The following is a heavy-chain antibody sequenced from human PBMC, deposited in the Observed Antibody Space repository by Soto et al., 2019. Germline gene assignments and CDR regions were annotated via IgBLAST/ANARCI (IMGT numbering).Heavy chain of an antibody. V-gene: IGHV4-31*03. CDR3: VRDGSNVSGWFDP. Sequence: QVQLQESGPGLVKPSQTLSLTCTVSGGSISSGGYYWSWIRQHPGKGLEWIGYIYYSGSTYYNPSLKSRVTISVDTSKNQFSLKLSSVTAADTAVYYCVRDGSNVSGWFDPWGQGTLVTVSS. CDR1: GGSISSGGYY. D-gene: IGHD3-10*01. J-gene: IGHJ5*02. CDR2: IYYSGST.